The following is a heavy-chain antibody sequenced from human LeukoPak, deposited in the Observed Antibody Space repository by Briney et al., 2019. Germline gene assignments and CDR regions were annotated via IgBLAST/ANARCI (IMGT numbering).Heavy chain of an antibody. D-gene: IGHD3-3*01. V-gene: IGHV4-61*02. CDR2: IYSSGAT. Sequence: SQTLSLTCTVSGGSISSGSYYWSWIRQPAGKGLEWIGRIYSSGATNYNPSLKSRVTISVDTSKNQFSLKLSSVTAADTAVYYCARGYPDFWSGYNSYYFDYWGQGTLVTVSS. J-gene: IGHJ4*02. CDR3: ARGYPDFWSGYNSYYFDY. CDR1: GGSISSGSYY.